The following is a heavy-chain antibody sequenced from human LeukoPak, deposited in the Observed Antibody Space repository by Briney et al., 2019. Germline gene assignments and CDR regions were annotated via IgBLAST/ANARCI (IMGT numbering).Heavy chain of an antibody. D-gene: IGHD5-18*01. CDR1: GYSFTSYW. Sequence: GESLKISCKGSGYSFTSYWIGWVRQLPGKGLEWMGIIYPGDSDTRYSPSLQGQVTISADKSISTAYLQWSSLKASDTAMYYCARLVDTSMARFDYWGQGTPVTVSS. J-gene: IGHJ4*02. CDR2: IYPGDSDT. V-gene: IGHV5-51*01. CDR3: ARLVDTSMARFDY.